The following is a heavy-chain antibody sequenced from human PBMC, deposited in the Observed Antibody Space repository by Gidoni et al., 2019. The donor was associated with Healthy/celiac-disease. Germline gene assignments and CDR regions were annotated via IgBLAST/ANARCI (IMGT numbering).Heavy chain of an antibody. CDR2: IKSKTYGGTT. J-gene: IGHJ4*02. Sequence: EVQLVESGGALVKPGVSLRLSCPASVFPVSSAWMSWVRQAPGKGLEWVGRIKSKTYGGTTDYAATVKGRFTISRDDSKNTLSLQMNSLKTEDTVVYYCTTDPQWLPLVDYWGQGTLVTVSS. D-gene: IGHD6-19*01. V-gene: IGHV3-15*02. CDR1: VFPVSSAW. CDR3: TTDPQWLPLVDY.